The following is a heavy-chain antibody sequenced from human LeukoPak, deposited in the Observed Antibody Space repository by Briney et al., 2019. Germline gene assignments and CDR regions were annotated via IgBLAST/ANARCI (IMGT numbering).Heavy chain of an antibody. CDR2: IYYSGDT. CDR1: GGSVSTNNYY. Sequence: PSETLSLTCTVSGGSVSTNNYYWGWIRQPPEQRLERIGSIYYSGDTYYNPALKSRVTISVDTSKNQFSLKVTSVTAADTAVYYCARTRSTSRQPNWFDPWGQGTLVTVSS. V-gene: IGHV4-39*07. D-gene: IGHD2-2*01. J-gene: IGHJ5*02. CDR3: ARTRSTSRQPNWFDP.